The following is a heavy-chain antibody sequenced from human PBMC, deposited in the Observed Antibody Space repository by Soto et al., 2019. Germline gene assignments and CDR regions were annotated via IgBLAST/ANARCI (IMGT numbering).Heavy chain of an antibody. V-gene: IGHV1-18*04. CDR1: VYIFTNYG. J-gene: IGHJ4*02. CDR2: ISPFTGDT. Sequence: XSVKVSCKTSVYIFTNYGINWVRQAPGQGLEWMGWISPFTGDTHYTQSLQGRITVTTDTSTNTAYMELRSLRSADTAVYYCARSCSGGSCHSAYWGQGTLVTVSS. D-gene: IGHD2-15*01. CDR3: ARSCSGGSCHSAY.